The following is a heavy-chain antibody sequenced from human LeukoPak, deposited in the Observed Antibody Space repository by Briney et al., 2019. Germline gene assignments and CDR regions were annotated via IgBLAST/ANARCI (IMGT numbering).Heavy chain of an antibody. CDR3: ARVWAVTIFGVVTPGWYMDV. Sequence: ASVKVSCKASGYTFTSYGISWVRQAPGQGLEWMGWISAYNGNTNYAQKLQGRVTMTTDTSTSTAYMELGSLRSDDTAVYYCARVWAVTIFGVVTPGWYMDVWGKGTTVTVSS. CDR1: GYTFTSYG. CDR2: ISAYNGNT. D-gene: IGHD3-3*01. J-gene: IGHJ6*03. V-gene: IGHV1-18*01.